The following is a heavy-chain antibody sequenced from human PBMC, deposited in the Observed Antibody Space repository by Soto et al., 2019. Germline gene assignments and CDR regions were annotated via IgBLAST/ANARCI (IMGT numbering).Heavy chain of an antibody. V-gene: IGHV1-24*01. CDR2: FDPEDGET. Sequence: ASVKVSCKVSGYTLTELSMHWVRQAPGKGLEWMGGFDPEDGETIYAQKFQGRVTMTEDTSTDTAYMELSSLRSEDTAVYYCANMVRGAKGYNYYYYMDVWGKGTTVTSP. D-gene: IGHD3-10*01. J-gene: IGHJ6*03. CDR1: GYTLTELS. CDR3: ANMVRGAKGYNYYYYMDV.